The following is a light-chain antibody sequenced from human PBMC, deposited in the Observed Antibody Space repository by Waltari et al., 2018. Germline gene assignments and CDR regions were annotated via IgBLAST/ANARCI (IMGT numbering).Light chain of an antibody. J-gene: IGLJ2*01. CDR1: KLGEKY. V-gene: IGLV3-1*01. CDR2: QDN. Sequence: SYEVTQPPSVSVSPGQAASIPCPGDKLGEKYVSWYQQKPGQSPVVVLYQDNRRPSGIPERFSGSNSNSGNTATLTISGTQAMDEADYHCQAWDGSTLIFGGGTKLTVL. CDR3: QAWDGSTLI.